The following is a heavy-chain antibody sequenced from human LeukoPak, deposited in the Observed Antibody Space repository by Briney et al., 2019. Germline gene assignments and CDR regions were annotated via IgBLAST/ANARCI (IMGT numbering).Heavy chain of an antibody. CDR3: ARGAFGRYCSSTSCYHIPTSAEYFQH. CDR2: INPSGGST. V-gene: IGHV1-46*01. D-gene: IGHD2-2*01. CDR1: GYTFTSYY. Sequence: ASVKVSCKASGYTFTSYYMHWVRQAPGQGLEWMGIINPSGGSTSCAQKFQGRVTMTRDMSTSTVYMELSSLRSEDTAVYYCARGAFGRYCSSTSCYHIPTSAEYFQHWGQGTLVTVSS. J-gene: IGHJ1*01.